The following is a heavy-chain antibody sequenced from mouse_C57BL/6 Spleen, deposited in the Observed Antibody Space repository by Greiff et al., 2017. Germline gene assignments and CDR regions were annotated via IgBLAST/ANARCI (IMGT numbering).Heavy chain of an antibody. CDR3: ARLGYYYGSRYYYAMDY. CDR2: IDPANGNT. D-gene: IGHD1-1*01. V-gene: IGHV14-3*01. J-gene: IGHJ4*01. CDR1: GFNIKNTY. Sequence: EVQLQQSVAELVRPGASVKLSCTASGFNIKNTYMHWVKQRPEQGLEWIGRIDPANGNTKYAPKFQGKATITADTSSNTAYLQLSSLTSEDTAIYYCARLGYYYGSRYYYAMDYWGQGTSVTVSS.